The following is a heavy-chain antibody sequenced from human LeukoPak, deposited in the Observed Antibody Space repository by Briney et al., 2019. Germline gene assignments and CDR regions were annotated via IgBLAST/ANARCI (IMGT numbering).Heavy chain of an antibody. V-gene: IGHV4-34*01. CDR3: ARGPTYYYGSGSYYSV. D-gene: IGHD3-10*01. J-gene: IGHJ4*02. CDR2: INHSGST. Sequence: YGGXXXGYYWSWIRQPPGKGLEWIGEINHSGSTNYNPSLKSRVTISVDTSKNQFSLKLSSVTAADTAVYYCARGPTYYYGSGSYYSVWGQGTLVTVSS. CDR1: GGXXXGYY.